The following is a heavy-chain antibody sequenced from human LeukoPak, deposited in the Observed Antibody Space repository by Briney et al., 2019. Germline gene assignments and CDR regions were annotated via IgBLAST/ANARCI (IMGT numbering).Heavy chain of an antibody. Sequence: SETLSLTCTVSGGSVNSGSYYWSWIRQPPGKGLEWIGYIYDSGSTNHNPSLKSRVTMSEDTSKNQFSLKLSSVTAADTAVYYCARRNAMDVWGQGTTVIVFS. CDR3: ARRNAMDV. CDR2: IYDSGST. J-gene: IGHJ6*02. V-gene: IGHV4-61*01. CDR1: GGSVNSGSYY.